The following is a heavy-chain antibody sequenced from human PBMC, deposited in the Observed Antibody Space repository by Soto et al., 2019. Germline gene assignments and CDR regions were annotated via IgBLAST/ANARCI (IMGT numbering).Heavy chain of an antibody. CDR3: ARSRALRRFGESSIRPQYYFDY. Sequence: SETLSLTCAVYGGSVNGYYWNWIRQPPGKGLEWIGEINHTGGTHYNPSLKSRVTMSVDTSKNQFSLRLSSVTAADTAVYYCARSRALRRFGESSIRPQYYFDYWGQGTLVTVSS. J-gene: IGHJ4*02. CDR2: INHTGGT. V-gene: IGHV4-34*01. D-gene: IGHD3-10*01. CDR1: GGSVNGYY.